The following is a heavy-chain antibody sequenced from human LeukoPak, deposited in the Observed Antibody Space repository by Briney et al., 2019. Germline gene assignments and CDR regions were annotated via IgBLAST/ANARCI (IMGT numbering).Heavy chain of an antibody. CDR2: ISAYNGNT. Sequence: ASVKVSCKASGYTFTSYGISWVRHAPGQGLEWMGWISAYNGNTNYAQKLQGRVTMTTDTSTSTAYMELRSLRSDDTAVYYCASTLLGQQLVHWGQGTLVTVSS. CDR3: ASTLLGQQLVH. D-gene: IGHD6-13*01. V-gene: IGHV1-18*01. CDR1: GYTFTSYG. J-gene: IGHJ4*02.